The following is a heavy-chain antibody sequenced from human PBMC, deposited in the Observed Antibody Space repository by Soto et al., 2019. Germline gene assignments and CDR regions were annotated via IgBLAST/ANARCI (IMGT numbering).Heavy chain of an antibody. J-gene: IGHJ4*02. CDR3: ARDLGYYDSDGYFHY. D-gene: IGHD3-22*01. Sequence: QVQLVESGGGVVQPGKSLRLSCAASGFTLSYYGMHWVRQAPGKGLEWVAVISYDGSKKEYAESVNGRFTISRDSSKNTLFLQVNSLRTEDTGVYYCARDLGYYDSDGYFHYWGQGTLVTVSS. V-gene: IGHV3-30*03. CDR2: ISYDGSKK. CDR1: GFTLSYYG.